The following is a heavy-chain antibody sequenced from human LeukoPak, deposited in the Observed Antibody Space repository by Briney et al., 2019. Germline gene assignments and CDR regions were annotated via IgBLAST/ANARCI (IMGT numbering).Heavy chain of an antibody. CDR1: GFTFSDYY. J-gene: IGHJ4*02. CDR3: ARVHAGIAAAGAVGY. V-gene: IGHV3-11*01. CDR2: ISSSGSTI. Sequence: GGSLRLSCAASGFTFSDYYMSWIRQAPGKGLEWVSYISSSGSTIYYADSVKGRFTISRDNAKNSLYLQVNSLRAEDTAVYYCARVHAGIAAAGAVGYWGQGTLVTVSS. D-gene: IGHD6-13*01.